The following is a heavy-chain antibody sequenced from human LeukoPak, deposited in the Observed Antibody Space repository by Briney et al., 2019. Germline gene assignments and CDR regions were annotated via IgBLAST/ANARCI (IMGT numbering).Heavy chain of an antibody. Sequence: SETLSLTCDVSGGPFRAFYWSWIRQPPGKGLEWIGEVNHSGGTNYSPSLKSRVTISLDTSKNQFSLKVNSVTAADTAVYYCARFPYYYDSSGYDAFDIWGQGTMVTVSS. D-gene: IGHD3-22*01. CDR3: ARFPYYYDSSGYDAFDI. CDR1: GGPFRAFY. J-gene: IGHJ3*02. CDR2: VNHSGGT. V-gene: IGHV4-34*01.